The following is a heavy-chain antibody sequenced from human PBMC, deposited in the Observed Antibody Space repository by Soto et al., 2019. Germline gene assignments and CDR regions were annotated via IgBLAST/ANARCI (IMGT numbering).Heavy chain of an antibody. V-gene: IGHV1-69*01. D-gene: IGHD3-22*01. CDR1: GGTFSRYA. CDR2: IIPMFGKA. J-gene: IGHJ4*02. CDR3: ARDGTLYDTSGYYYLY. Sequence: QVQLVQSGAEVKKPGSSVKVSCKASGGTFSRYAISWVRQAPGQGLEWMGGIIPMFGKANYAQKFLGRVTITADESTSTGYMELRSLISEDTAVYYCARDGTLYDTSGYYYLYWGQGTLVTVSS.